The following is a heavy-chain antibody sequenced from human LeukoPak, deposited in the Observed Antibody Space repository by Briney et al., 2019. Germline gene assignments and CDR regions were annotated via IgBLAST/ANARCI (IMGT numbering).Heavy chain of an antibody. Sequence: GSLRLSCAASGFTFSDYYMSWIRQAPGKGLEWVSYISSSGSTIYYADSVKGRFTISRDNAKNSLYLQMNSLRAEDTAVYYCARDTSYYCSSTSYYFGAYYYYGMDVWGQGTTVTVSS. V-gene: IGHV3-11*01. J-gene: IGHJ6*02. CDR3: ARDTSYYCSSTSYYFGAYYYYGMDV. CDR1: GFTFSDYY. CDR2: ISSSGSTI. D-gene: IGHD2-2*01.